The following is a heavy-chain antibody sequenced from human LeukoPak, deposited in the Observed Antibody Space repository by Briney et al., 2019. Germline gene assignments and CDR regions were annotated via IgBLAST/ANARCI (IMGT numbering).Heavy chain of an antibody. CDR2: INHSGST. Sequence: PSETLSLTCAVKGGCFSGYYWSWIRQPPGKGLEWIGEINHSGSTNYNPSLKGRVTISVDTSKNQFSLKLSSVTAADTAVYYCAREGIAAAGKGAYWGQGTLVTVSS. CDR3: AREGIAAAGKGAY. V-gene: IGHV4-34*01. D-gene: IGHD6-13*01. CDR1: GGCFSGYY. J-gene: IGHJ4*02.